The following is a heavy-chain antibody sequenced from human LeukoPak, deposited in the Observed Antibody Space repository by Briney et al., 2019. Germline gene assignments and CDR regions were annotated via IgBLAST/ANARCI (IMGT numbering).Heavy chain of an antibody. CDR2: INHSGST. J-gene: IGHJ4*02. Sequence: SETLPLTCAVYGGSFSGYYWSWIRQPPGKGLEWIGEINHSGSTNYNPSLKSRVTISVDTSKNQFSLKLSSVTAADTAVYYCASGRYFDWLPHFDYWGQGTLVTVSS. CDR1: GGSFSGYY. D-gene: IGHD3-9*01. V-gene: IGHV4-34*01. CDR3: ASGRYFDWLPHFDY.